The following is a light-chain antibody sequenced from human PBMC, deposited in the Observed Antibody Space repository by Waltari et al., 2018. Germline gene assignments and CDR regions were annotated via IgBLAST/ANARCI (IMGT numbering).Light chain of an antibody. V-gene: IGKV3-20*01. CDR2: AAS. CDR1: QSVSKY. J-gene: IGKJ1*01. CDR3: QNHERLPAT. Sequence: DLTQSPGILSLSPGGRATLSCRASQSVSKYLAWYQQRPGQAPRLLIYAASTRATGIPDRFSGSGYGTDFSLIISRLEPEDFAVYYCQNHERLPATFGQGTKVEIK.